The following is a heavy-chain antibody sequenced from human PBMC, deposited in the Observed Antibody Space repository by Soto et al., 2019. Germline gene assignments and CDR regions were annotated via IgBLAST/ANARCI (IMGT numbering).Heavy chain of an antibody. V-gene: IGHV3-33*01. CDR2: IWYDGSNK. D-gene: IGHD4-17*01. J-gene: IGHJ3*02. Sequence: GGSLRLSCAASGFTFSSYGMHWVRQAPGKGLEWVAVIWYDGSNKYYADSVKGRFTISRDNSKNTMYLQMNSLRAEATAVYSWASEPIEDDYGAPGGAFDIWGQGTMVTVSS. CDR3: ASEPIEDDYGAPGGAFDI. CDR1: GFTFSSYG.